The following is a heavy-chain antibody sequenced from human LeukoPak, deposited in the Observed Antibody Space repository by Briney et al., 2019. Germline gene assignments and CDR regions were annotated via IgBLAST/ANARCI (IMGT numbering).Heavy chain of an antibody. V-gene: IGHV3-21*04. D-gene: IGHD1-26*01. CDR1: GFTFSSYS. Sequence: GGSLRLSCAASGFTFSSYSMNWVRQAPGKGLEWVSSISSSSSYIYYADSVKGRFTISRDNAKNTVYLQMNSLRAEDTAVYYCAKGSIVGATSYYYMDVWGKGTTVTISS. J-gene: IGHJ6*03. CDR2: ISSSSSYI. CDR3: AKGSIVGATSYYYMDV.